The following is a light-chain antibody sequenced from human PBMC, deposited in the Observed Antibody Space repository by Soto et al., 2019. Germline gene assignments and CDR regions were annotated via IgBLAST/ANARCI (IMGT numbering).Light chain of an antibody. J-gene: IGKJ3*01. CDR3: QHYNNGTDT. CDR1: QDISNL. V-gene: IGKV1-27*01. Sequence: DIQMTQSPSSLSASVGDRVTITCRASQDISNLLAWYQHKPGNPPKLLIFAASTLQSGVPFRFSGSGSGTDFTLTISSLQPKDFATYYCQHYNNGTDTFGSGTKVDIK. CDR2: AAS.